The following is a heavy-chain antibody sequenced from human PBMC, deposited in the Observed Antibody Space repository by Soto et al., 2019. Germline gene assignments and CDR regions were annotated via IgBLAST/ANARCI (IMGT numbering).Heavy chain of an antibody. V-gene: IGHV3-30*03. CDR3: ARFWGPVTADVDDN. D-gene: IGHD3-16*01. Sequence: QVQLGESGGGVVQPGRSLRLSCAASGFTFSNFGMQWVRQAPGKGLELVASISYDGKIRYSADAVKGRFTISRDNSKNTLYLQMNSLRSEDTAVYYCARFWGPVTADVDDNWGQGTLVTVSS. CDR1: GFTFSNFG. CDR2: ISYDGKIR. J-gene: IGHJ4*02.